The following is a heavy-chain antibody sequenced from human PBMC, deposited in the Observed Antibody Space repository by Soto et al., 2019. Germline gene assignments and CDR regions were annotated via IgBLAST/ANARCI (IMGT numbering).Heavy chain of an antibody. Sequence: PSETLSLTCTVSGGSISSGGYYWSWIRQHPGKGLEWIGYIYYSGSTYYNPSLKSRVTISVDTSKNQFSLKLSSVTAADTAVYYCVRTGYSGYDPPLDYWGQGTLVTVSS. CDR1: GGSISSGGYY. J-gene: IGHJ4*02. CDR3: VRTGYSGYDPPLDY. CDR2: IYYSGST. D-gene: IGHD5-12*01. V-gene: IGHV4-31*03.